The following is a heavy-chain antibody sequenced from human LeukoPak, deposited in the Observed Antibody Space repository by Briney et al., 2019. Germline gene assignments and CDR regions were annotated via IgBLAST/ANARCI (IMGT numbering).Heavy chain of an antibody. CDR1: GGSITSANW. D-gene: IGHD4-11*01. CDR2: IYHTGNT. CDR3: ARSKGRVSWFDP. Sequence: SETLSLTCAVSGGSITSANWWSWVRQSPGKGLEWIGEIYHTGNTYYNASLKSRVTISVDTSKNQFSLSLTSVTAADTAVYYCARSKGRVSWFDPWGQGTLVTVSS. J-gene: IGHJ5*02. V-gene: IGHV4-4*02.